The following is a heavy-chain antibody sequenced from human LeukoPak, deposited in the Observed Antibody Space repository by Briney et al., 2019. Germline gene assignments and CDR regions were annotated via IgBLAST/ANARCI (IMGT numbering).Heavy chain of an antibody. Sequence: PGRSLRLSCAASGFTFSIYTMHWVRQAPGKGLEWGALISYDGSNEYYADSVQGRFSISRDNSKNMMYLQMNSLRAEDTAVFYCARPYSGFFAAFDIWGQGTMVTVSS. J-gene: IGHJ3*02. CDR2: ISYDGSNE. D-gene: IGHD3-10*01. CDR1: GFTFSIYT. CDR3: ARPYSGFFAAFDI. V-gene: IGHV3-30*04.